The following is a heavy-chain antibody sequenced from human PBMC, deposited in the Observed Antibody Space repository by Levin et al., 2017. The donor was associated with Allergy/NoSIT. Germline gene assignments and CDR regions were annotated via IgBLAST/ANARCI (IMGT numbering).Heavy chain of an antibody. Sequence: ASVKVSCKASGGTFSSYAISWVRQAPGQGLEWMGGIIPIFGTANYAQKFQGRVTITADESTSTAYMELSSLRSEDTAVYYCYFGVYGNYGGNSGYYYYGMDVWGQGTTVTVSS. V-gene: IGHV1-69*13. CDR2: IIPIFGTA. D-gene: IGHD4-23*01. CDR3: YFGVYGNYGGNSGYYYYGMDV. CDR1: GGTFSSYA. J-gene: IGHJ6*02.